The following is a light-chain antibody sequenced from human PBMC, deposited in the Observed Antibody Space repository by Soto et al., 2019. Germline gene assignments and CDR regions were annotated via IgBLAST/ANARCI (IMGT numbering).Light chain of an antibody. CDR1: QSLLHGSGYNY. CDR3: MQALQTPYT. J-gene: IGKJ2*01. V-gene: IGKV2-28*01. Sequence: DIVMTQSPLSLPVTPGEPASISCRSSQSLLHGSGYNYLDWYLQKPGQSPQLLIDLGSNRASGVPDRFSGSGSGPDFTLKISRVEAEDVGVYYCMQALQTPYTFGQGTKLEI. CDR2: LGS.